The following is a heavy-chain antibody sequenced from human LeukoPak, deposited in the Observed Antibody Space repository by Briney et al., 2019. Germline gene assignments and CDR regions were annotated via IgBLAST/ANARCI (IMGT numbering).Heavy chain of an antibody. D-gene: IGHD2-2*01. Sequence: SETLSLTCTVSRGSISSYYWSWIRQPAGKGLEWIVRIYTSGSTNYNPSLKSRVTMSVDTSKHQFSLKLSSVTAADTAVYSCARSDKLGYCSSTSSSGPINNITWFDPWGQGTLVTVSS. V-gene: IGHV4-4*07. CDR1: RGSISSYY. CDR2: IYTSGST. J-gene: IGHJ5*02. CDR3: ARSDKLGYCSSTSSSGPINNITWFDP.